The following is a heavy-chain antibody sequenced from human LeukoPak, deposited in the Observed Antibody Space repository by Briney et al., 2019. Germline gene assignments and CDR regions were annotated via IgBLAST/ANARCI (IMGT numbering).Heavy chain of an antibody. CDR3: ARSPYYSSSWYFNY. J-gene: IGHJ4*02. CDR1: GGSFSGYY. Sequence: SETLSLTCAVYGGSFSGYYWSWIRQPPGKALEWIGYIYYSGSTNYNPSLKSRVTISVDTSKNQFSLKLSSVTAADTAVYYCARSPYYSSSWYFNYWGQGALVTVSS. D-gene: IGHD6-13*01. CDR2: IYYSGST. V-gene: IGHV4-59*08.